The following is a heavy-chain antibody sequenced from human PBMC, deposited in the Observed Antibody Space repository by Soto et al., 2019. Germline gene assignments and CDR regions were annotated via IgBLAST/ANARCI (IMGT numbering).Heavy chain of an antibody. CDR3: TTGADAFDI. CDR2: INHSGST. D-gene: IGHD1-1*01. J-gene: IGHJ3*02. V-gene: IGHV4-34*01. CDR1: GGSFSGYY. Sequence: QVQLQQWGAGLLKPSETLSLTCAVYGGSFSGYYWSWIRQPPGKGLEWIGEINHSGSTNYNPALKSRVTIAVDTSKNQFSLKLSSVTAADTAVYYCTTGADAFDIWGQGTMVTVSS.